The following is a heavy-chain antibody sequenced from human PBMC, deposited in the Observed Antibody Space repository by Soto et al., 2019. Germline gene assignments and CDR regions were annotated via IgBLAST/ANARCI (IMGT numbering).Heavy chain of an antibody. Sequence: SETLSLTCTVSGGSISSGGYYWSWIRQHPGKGLEWIGYIYYSGSTYYNPSLKSRVTISVDTSKNQFSLKLSSVTAADTAVYYCARGGSARPITSDRRPIDYWGQGTLVTVSS. CDR3: ARGGSARPITSDRRPIDY. D-gene: IGHD6-6*01. J-gene: IGHJ4*02. V-gene: IGHV4-31*03. CDR2: IYYSGST. CDR1: GGSISSGGYY.